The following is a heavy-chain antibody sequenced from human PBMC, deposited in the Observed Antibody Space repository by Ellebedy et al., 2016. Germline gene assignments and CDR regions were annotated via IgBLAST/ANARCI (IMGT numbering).Heavy chain of an antibody. J-gene: IGHJ4*02. V-gene: IGHV3-23*01. D-gene: IGHD2-2*01. CDR2: INNSGGNS. CDR1: GFTFSSFA. Sequence: GGSLRLSCAASGFTFSSFAMNWVRQAPGKGLEWVSVINNSGGNSNHADSVKGRFTISRDNSKNTLYLQMNSLRAEDTAVYYCARDFAYCSSTSCSHFDYWGQGTLVTVSS. CDR3: ARDFAYCSSTSCSHFDY.